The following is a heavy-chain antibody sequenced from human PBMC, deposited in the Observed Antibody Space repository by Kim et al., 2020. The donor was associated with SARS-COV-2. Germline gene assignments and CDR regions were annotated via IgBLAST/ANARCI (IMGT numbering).Heavy chain of an antibody. J-gene: IGHJ4*02. D-gene: IGHD3-9*01. CDR3: ARGRGDWFPFDY. CDR2: IYHSGST. CDR1: GGSISSGGYS. Sequence: SETLSLTCAVSGGSISSGGYSWSWIRQPPGKGLEWIGYIYHSGSTYYNPSLKSRVTISVDRSKNQFSLKLSSVTAADTAVYYCARGRGDWFPFDYWGQGTLVTVSS. V-gene: IGHV4-30-2*01.